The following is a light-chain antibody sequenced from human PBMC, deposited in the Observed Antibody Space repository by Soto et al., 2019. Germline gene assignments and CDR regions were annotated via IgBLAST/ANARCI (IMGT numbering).Light chain of an antibody. V-gene: IGKV1-39*01. J-gene: IGKJ1*01. CDR1: QGISTY. CDR3: QQYYDWPT. Sequence: DIQMTQSPSSLSASVGDRVTITCRASQGISTYLNWYLQKPGKAPKLLIYAASSLQSGVPSRFSVSGSGTEFTLTISSLQSEDFAVYFCQQYYDWPTFGQGTKVDIK. CDR2: AAS.